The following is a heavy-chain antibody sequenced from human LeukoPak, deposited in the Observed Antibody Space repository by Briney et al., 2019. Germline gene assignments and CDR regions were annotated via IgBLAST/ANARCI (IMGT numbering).Heavy chain of an antibody. CDR2: IKSKIDGGAI. V-gene: IGHV3-15*07. J-gene: IGHJ5*02. D-gene: IGHD2/OR15-2a*01. Sequence: KTGGSLRLSCAASGFTVSSNYMTWVRQPPGKGLEWDGRIKSKIDGGAIDYATPVKGRFTMSRDDSKKTLYLQMNSLKTEDTARYYCATDTFYMKGLDPWGQGTLVIVSS. CDR1: GFTVSSNY. CDR3: ATDTFYMKGLDP.